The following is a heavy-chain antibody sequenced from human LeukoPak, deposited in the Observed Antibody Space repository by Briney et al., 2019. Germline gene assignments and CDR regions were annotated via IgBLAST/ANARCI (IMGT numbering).Heavy chain of an antibody. CDR2: IKKDGSDK. D-gene: IGHD1/OR15-1a*01. CDR1: GFTFRNYW. J-gene: IGHJ4*02. CDR3: ARDPGTGFDY. V-gene: IGHV3-7*03. Sequence: GGSLRLSCAASGFTFRNYWTTWVRQAPGKGLEWAANIKKDGSDKYYVDSVKGRFTISRDNAKSSLYLQMNSLRVEDTAVYYCARDPGTGFDYWGQGTLVTVSS.